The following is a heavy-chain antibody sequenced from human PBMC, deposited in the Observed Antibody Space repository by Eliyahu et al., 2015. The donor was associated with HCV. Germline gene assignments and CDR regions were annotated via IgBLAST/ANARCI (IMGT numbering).Heavy chain of an antibody. D-gene: IGHD3-10*01. Sequence: EVQLVESGGGLVKPGGSLRLSCAASGFTFSSYSMNWVRQAPGKGLEWVSSISSSSSYIYYADSVKGRFTISRDNAKNSLYLQMNSLRAEDTAVYYCARDRRTMVQGVIGWFDPWGQGTLVTVSS. CDR1: GFTFSSYS. V-gene: IGHV3-21*01. CDR2: ISSSSSYI. CDR3: ARDRRTMVQGVIGWFDP. J-gene: IGHJ5*02.